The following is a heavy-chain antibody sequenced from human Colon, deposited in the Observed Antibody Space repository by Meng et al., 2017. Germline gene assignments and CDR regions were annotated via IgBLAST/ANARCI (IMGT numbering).Heavy chain of an antibody. CDR3: SRGLSGNDVGEHY. J-gene: IGHJ4*02. CDR2: SRNKANTYST. D-gene: IGHD5-12*01. V-gene: IGHV3-72*01. CDR1: GFTFSDVW. Sequence: GESLKISCAASGFTFSDVWMNWVRQAPGKGPEWVGRSRNKANTYSTEYAASVKGRFTISRDDSKNSLYLQMNSLKIEDTAVYYCSRGLSGNDVGEHYWGQGTLVTVSS.